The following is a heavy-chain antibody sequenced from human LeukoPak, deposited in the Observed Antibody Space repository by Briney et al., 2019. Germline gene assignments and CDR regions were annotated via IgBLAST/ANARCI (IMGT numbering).Heavy chain of an antibody. CDR3: ARHRGELLHRWFDP. V-gene: IGHV4-59*08. CDR1: GGLISRYH. D-gene: IGHD1-26*01. J-gene: IGHJ5*02. CDR2: IYYSGST. Sequence: SDTLSLTRTVCGGLISRYHWLCIPHPPGKGLVCIGYIYYSGSTNYNPSLKSRVTISVDTSKNQFSLKLSSVTAADTAVYYCARHRGELLHRWFDPWGQGTLVTVSS.